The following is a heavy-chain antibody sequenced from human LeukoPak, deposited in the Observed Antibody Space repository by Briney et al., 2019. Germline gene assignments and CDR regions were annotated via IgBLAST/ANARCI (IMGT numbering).Heavy chain of an antibody. CDR2: IYYRGST. CDR1: GGSISSYY. V-gene: IGHV4-59*08. CDR3: ARRSKDGYNFDY. D-gene: IGHD5-24*01. J-gene: IGHJ4*02. Sequence: PSETLSLTCTVSGGSISSYYWSWIRQPPGKGLEWIGYIYYRGSTNYNPSLKSRVTISVDTSKNQFSLKLSSVTAADTAVYYCARRSKDGYNFDYWGQGTLVTVSS.